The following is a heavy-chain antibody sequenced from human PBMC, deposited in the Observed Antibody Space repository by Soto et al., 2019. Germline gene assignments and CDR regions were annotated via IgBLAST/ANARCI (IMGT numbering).Heavy chain of an antibody. CDR3: AKEDPSGRYSLDY. CDR2: ISYYGTNE. V-gene: IGHV3-30*18. J-gene: IGHJ4*02. D-gene: IGHD1-26*01. Sequence: LSLTCTVSGGSISSDDYYWTWIRQPPGKGLEWVAVISYYGTNEYYEDSVKGRFTISRDNSKNTLYLQMNSLRIEDTAVYFCAKEDPSGRYSLDYWGQGSQVTVSS. CDR1: GGSISSDD.